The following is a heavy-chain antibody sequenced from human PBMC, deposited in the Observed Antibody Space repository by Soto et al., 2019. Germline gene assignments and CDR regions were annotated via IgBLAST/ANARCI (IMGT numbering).Heavy chain of an antibody. D-gene: IGHD6-19*01. Sequence: GGSLRLSCAASGFTFSSYAMSWVRQAPGKGLEWVSAISGSGGSTYYADSVKGRFTISRDNYKNTLYLQMNSLRAEDTAVYYCELRGWLSYFDYWGQGTRVRVSS. CDR2: ISGSGGST. CDR1: GFTFSSYA. CDR3: ELRGWLSYFDY. J-gene: IGHJ4*02. V-gene: IGHV3-23*01.